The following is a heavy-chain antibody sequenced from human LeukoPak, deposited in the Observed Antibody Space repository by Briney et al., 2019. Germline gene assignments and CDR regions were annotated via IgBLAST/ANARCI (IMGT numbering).Heavy chain of an antibody. V-gene: IGHV3-53*01. Sequence: GGSLRLSCAASGFTVSSNYMSWVRQAPGKGLEWVSVIYSGGSTYYADSVKGRFTISRDDSKNTLSLQMNSLRVEDAAVYYCARDLAWGAFDYWGQGTLVTVSS. D-gene: IGHD7-27*01. CDR3: ARDLAWGAFDY. CDR2: IYSGGST. CDR1: GFTVSSNY. J-gene: IGHJ4*02.